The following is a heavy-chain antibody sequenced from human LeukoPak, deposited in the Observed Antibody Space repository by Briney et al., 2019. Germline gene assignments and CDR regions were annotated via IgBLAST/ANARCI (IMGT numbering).Heavy chain of an antibody. CDR1: GGSISNYY. D-gene: IGHD3-22*01. V-gene: IGHV4-59*08. J-gene: IGHJ6*03. Sequence: SETLSLTCTVSGGSISNYYWSWIRQPPGKGLEWIGYIYYSGSTNYKPSLKSRVTISVDTSKNQFSLKLSSVTAADTAVYYCARQVADSSGYYYYYYYYYMDVWGKGTTVTISS. CDR3: ARQVADSSGYYYYYYYYYMDV. CDR2: IYYSGST.